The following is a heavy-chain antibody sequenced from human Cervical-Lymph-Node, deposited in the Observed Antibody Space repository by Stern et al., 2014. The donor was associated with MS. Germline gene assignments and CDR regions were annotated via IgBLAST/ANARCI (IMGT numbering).Heavy chain of an antibody. CDR3: ARDQGGKYYDSSGYYSDTFDI. V-gene: IGHV3-21*01. J-gene: IGHJ3*02. CDR1: GFTFSSYS. D-gene: IGHD3-22*01. CDR2: ISSSSSYI. Sequence: QLVQSGGGLVKPGGSLRLSCAASGFTFSSYSMHWVRQAPGQGLAWVSSISSSSSYIFYATSVKGRLPISRDNAKSSLYLQMNSLRAEDTAVYYCARDQGGKYYDSSGYYSDTFDIWGQGTMVTVSS.